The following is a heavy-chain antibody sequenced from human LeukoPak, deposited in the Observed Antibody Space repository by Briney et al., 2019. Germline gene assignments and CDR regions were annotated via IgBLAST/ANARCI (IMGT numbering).Heavy chain of an antibody. CDR2: IYYIGST. Sequence: SDTLSLTCTVSGGSISSYYWSWIRQPPGKGLEWIGYIYYIGSTNYNPSLKSRVTISLDTSKNQFSLKLSSVTAADTAVYYCARSITSSWYGDFQHWGQGTLVTVSS. CDR1: GGSISSYY. CDR3: ARSITSSWYGDFQH. V-gene: IGHV4-59*07. J-gene: IGHJ1*01. D-gene: IGHD6-13*01.